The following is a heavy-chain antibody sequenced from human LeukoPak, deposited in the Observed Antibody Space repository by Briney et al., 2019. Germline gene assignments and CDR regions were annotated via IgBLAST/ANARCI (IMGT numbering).Heavy chain of an antibody. D-gene: IGHD3-10*01. CDR1: GYTFTGYY. CDR2: INPNSGGT. J-gene: IGHJ3*02. CDR3: ARDQGGTYYYGSGSYYNWDAFDI. V-gene: IGHV1-2*02. Sequence: ASVKVSCKASGYTFTGYYIHWVRQAPGQGLEWMGWINPNSGGTNYAQKFQGRVTMTRDTSISTAYMELSRLRSDDTAVYYCARDQGGTYYYGSGSYYNWDAFDIWGQGTMVTVSS.